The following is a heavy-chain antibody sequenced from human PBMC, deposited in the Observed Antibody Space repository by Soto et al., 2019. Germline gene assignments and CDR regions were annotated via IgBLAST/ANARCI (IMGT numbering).Heavy chain of an antibody. V-gene: IGHV3-30-3*01. CDR1: GFTFSSYA. J-gene: IGHJ6*01. D-gene: IGHD3-3*01. CDR2: ISYDGSNK. Sequence: QVQLVESGGGVVQPGRSLRLSCAASGFTFSSYAIHWVRQAPGKGLEWVAVISYDGSNKYYADSVKGRFTISRDNSKNTLYLQMNSLRAEDTAVYYCARESGPVYYYYYGMDVW. CDR3: ARESGPVYYYYYGMDV.